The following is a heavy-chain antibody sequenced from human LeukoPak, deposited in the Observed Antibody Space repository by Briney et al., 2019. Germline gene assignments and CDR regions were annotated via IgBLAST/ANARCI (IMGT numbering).Heavy chain of an antibody. Sequence: GGPLRLSCAASEFTFSSYAMHWVRQAPGKGLEWVAVISYDGSNKYYAGSVKGRFTISRDNSKNTLYLQMNSLRVEDTAVYYCAKRGSSWYSGFDYWGQGTLVTVSS. CDR2: ISYDGSNK. J-gene: IGHJ4*02. CDR3: AKRGSSWYSGFDY. CDR1: EFTFSSYA. D-gene: IGHD6-13*01. V-gene: IGHV3-30-3*01.